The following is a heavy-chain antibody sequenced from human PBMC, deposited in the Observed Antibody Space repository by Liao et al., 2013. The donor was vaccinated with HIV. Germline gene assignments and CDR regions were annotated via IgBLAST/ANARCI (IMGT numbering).Heavy chain of an antibody. V-gene: IGHV4-59*01. J-gene: IGHJ1*01. CDR1: GASFSAYY. CDR3: ARDRGSGWYGYYQH. CDR2: IYYGGST. D-gene: IGHD6-19*01. Sequence: QVQLQESGPGLVKPSETLSLTCAVSGASFSAYYWNWIRQPPGKGLEWMGYIYYGGSTNYNPSLTSRVTISLDTSKNQFSLKLSSVTAADAAVYYCARDRGSGWYGYYQHWGPGTLVTVSS.